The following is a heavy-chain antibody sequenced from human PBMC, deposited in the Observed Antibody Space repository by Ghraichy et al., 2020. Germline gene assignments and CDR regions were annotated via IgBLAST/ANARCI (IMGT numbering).Heavy chain of an antibody. J-gene: IGHJ6*03. CDR3: ARGAVTTFGYYYYYYMDV. D-gene: IGHD4-17*01. CDR1: GGCISSYY. Sequence: SQTLSLTCTVSGGCISSYYWSWIRQPPGKGLEWIGYIYYSGSTNYNPSLKSRVTISVDTSKNQFSLKLSAVTAADTAGYYCARGAVTTFGYYYYYYMDVWGKGTPVTVSS. V-gene: IGHV4-59*01. CDR2: IYYSGST.